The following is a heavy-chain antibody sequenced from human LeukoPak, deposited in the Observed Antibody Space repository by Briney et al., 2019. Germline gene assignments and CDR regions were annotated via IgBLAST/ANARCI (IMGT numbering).Heavy chain of an antibody. CDR3: ARADLSGSYFHPHFLDY. CDR1: GFTFSSYS. J-gene: IGHJ4*02. CDR2: ISSSSSCI. Sequence: PGGSLRLSCAASGFTFSSYSMNWVRQAPGKGLEWVSSISSSSSCIYYADSVKGRFTISRDNAKNSLYLQMNSLRAEDTAMYYCARADLSGSYFHPHFLDYWGQGTLVTVSS. D-gene: IGHD1-26*01. V-gene: IGHV3-21*01.